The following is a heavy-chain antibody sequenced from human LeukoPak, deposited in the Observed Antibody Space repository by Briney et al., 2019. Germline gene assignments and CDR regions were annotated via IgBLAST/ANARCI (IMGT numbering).Heavy chain of an antibody. CDR1: GYNFTPYW. J-gene: IGHJ4*02. V-gene: IGHV5-51*01. D-gene: IGHD4-17*01. Sequence: GESLKISCQSSGYNFTPYWIVWVRQMPGKGLEWMGITFAGYSYTIYSPSFQGQVTISVDKSISTAYLQWSILKASDTAIYYCARGDYGDFRVFYTLFDYWGQGTLVTVSS. CDR2: TFAGYSYT. CDR3: ARGDYGDFRVFYTLFDY.